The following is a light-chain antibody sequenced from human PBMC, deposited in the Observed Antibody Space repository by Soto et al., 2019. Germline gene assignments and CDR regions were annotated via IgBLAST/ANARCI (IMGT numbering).Light chain of an antibody. V-gene: IGKV3-11*01. CDR2: DAS. CDR1: QSVSSY. J-gene: IGKJ4*01. CDR3: QQRSNWQT. Sequence: EIVLTQSPATLSLSPGERATLSCRASQSVSSYLAWYQQKPGQAPRLLIYDASNRATGIPARFSGSGSGTDVTLTISSLEPEDFAVYYCQQRSNWQTFGGGTKVEIK.